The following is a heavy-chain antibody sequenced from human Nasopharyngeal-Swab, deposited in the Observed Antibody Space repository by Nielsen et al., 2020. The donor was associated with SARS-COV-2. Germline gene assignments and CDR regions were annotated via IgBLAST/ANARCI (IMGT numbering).Heavy chain of an antibody. V-gene: IGHV3-30-3*01. CDR2: ISYDGSNK. Sequence: GESLKISCAASGFTFSSYAMHWVRQAPGKGLEWAAVISYDGSNKYYADSVKGRFTISRDNSKNTLYLQMNSLRAEDTAVYYCARGGYSSGYEVDYWGQGTLVTVSS. J-gene: IGHJ4*02. D-gene: IGHD6-19*01. CDR1: GFTFSSYA. CDR3: ARGGYSSGYEVDY.